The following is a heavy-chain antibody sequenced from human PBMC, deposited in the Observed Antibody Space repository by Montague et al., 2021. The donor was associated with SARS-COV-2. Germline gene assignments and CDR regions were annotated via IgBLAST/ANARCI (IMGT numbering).Heavy chain of an antibody. Sequence: SETLSLTCVVYGGSFSGYHWTWIRQPPGKGLEWIGEINHSGSTNYNPSLNSRLTISVDASKNQFSLKLSSVTAADTAVYYCARGVVLGEEDEVMVYFFYYMDDWGQGTPVTVSS. CDR2: INHSGST. J-gene: IGHJ6*03. D-gene: IGHD2-8*01. V-gene: IGHV4-34*01. CDR1: GGSFSGYH. CDR3: ARGVVLGEEDEVMVYFFYYMDD.